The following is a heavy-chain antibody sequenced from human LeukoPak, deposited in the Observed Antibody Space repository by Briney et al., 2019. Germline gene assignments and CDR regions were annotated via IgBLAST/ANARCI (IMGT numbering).Heavy chain of an antibody. J-gene: IGHJ4*02. V-gene: IGHV5-51*01. CDR3: ARHNLVDTGPGGDY. D-gene: IGHD5-18*01. Sequence: WMXXXYPGDSDTRYSPSFQGQVTISADKSISTAYLQWSSLKASDTAMYYCARHNLVDTGPGGDYWGQGTLVTVSS. CDR2: XYPGDSDT.